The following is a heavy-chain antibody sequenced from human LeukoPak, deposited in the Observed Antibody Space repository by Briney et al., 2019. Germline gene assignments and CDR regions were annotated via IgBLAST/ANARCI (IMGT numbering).Heavy chain of an antibody. J-gene: IGHJ6*02. D-gene: IGHD6-13*01. CDR3: ARETGYEAAGYYYGMDV. CDR1: GDSVSSNSAA. Sequence: SQTLSLTCAISGDSVSSNSAAWNWIRQSPSRGLEWLGRTYYRSKWYNDYAVSVKSRITINPDTSKNQFSLQLNSVTPEDTAVYFCARETGYEAAGYYYGMDVWGQGTTVTVSS. CDR2: TYYRSKWYN. V-gene: IGHV6-1*01.